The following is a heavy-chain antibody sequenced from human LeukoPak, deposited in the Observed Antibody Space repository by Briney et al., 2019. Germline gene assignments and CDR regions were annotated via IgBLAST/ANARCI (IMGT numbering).Heavy chain of an antibody. J-gene: IGHJ3*02. D-gene: IGHD6-6*01. CDR2: IYPYSGGT. Sequence: ASVKVSCKASGYTFTGYYIHWVRQAPGQGLEWMGWIYPYSGGTNYAQNFQGRVTMTRDMSISTAYMELSSLKSDDTAVYYCARDRNSGSSLDIWGQGTMLTVSS. V-gene: IGHV1-2*02. CDR3: ARDRNSGSSLDI. CDR1: GYTFTGYY.